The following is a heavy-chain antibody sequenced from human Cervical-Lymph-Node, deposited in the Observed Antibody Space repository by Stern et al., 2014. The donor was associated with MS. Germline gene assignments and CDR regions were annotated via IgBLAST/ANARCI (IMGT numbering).Heavy chain of an antibody. CDR3: ARDKGMFFL. V-gene: IGHV4-59*01. Sequence: QVQLQESGPGLVKPSETLSLTCTVSGGSITNYYWSWIRQPPGKGLEWIGYIYYSGSTNYNPSLKSRVTISVDTSKTQSSLKLSSVTAADPAVYYCARDKGMFFLGGQGTLVTVSS. D-gene: IGHD2/OR15-2a*01. J-gene: IGHJ4*01. CDR1: GGSITNYY. CDR2: IYYSGST.